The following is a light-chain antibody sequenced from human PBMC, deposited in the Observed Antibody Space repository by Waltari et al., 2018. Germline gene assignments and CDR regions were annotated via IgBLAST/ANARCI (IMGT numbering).Light chain of an antibody. J-gene: IGLJ3*02. Sequence: SYELTQPPSVSVSPGQTARITCSGDALPKKYAYWYQQKSGQAPVLVIFEDSKRPSGIHERFSGSSSGTMATLTISGAQMEDEADYYCYSADSSGNHWVFGGGTKLTVL. CDR3: YSADSSGNHWV. CDR1: ALPKKY. CDR2: EDS. V-gene: IGLV3-10*01.